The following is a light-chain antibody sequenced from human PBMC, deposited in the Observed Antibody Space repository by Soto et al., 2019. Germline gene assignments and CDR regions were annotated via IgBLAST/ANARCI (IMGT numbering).Light chain of an antibody. V-gene: IGKV1-27*01. CDR2: SAS. CDR1: QDISVY. CDR3: EKFNTAPLT. Sequence: DIQMTQSPSSLSASVGDRVTITCRASQDISVYLAWYQQKPGKVPKLLIYSASTLQSGLPSRFSGSGSGTDFTLTISSLQPEDVATYYCEKFNTAPLTFGQGTRLESK. J-gene: IGKJ5*01.